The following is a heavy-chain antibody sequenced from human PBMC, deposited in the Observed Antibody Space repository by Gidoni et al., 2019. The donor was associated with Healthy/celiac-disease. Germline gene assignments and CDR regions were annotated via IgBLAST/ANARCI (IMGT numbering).Heavy chain of an antibody. CDR2: IYYSGST. Sequence: QLQLQASGPGLVKPSETLSLTCTVSRGSISSSSYYWGWIRPPPGKGLEWIGSIYYSGSTYYNTDLKSRVTISVDTSKNQFSLKLSSVTAADTAVYYCASLPTGVTPTGDYWGQGTLVTVSS. CDR1: RGSISSSSYY. CDR3: ASLPTGVTPTGDY. J-gene: IGHJ4*02. V-gene: IGHV4-39*01. D-gene: IGHD4-17*01.